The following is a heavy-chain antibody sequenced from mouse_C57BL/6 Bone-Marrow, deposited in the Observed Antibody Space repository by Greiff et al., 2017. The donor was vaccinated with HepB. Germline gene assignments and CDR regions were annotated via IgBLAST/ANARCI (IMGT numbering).Heavy chain of an antibody. J-gene: IGHJ1*03. Sequence: VQLQQSGAELVRPGASVKLSCTASGFNIKDDYMHWVKQRPEQGLEWIGWIDPENGDTEYASKFQGKATITADTSSNTAYLQLSSLTSEDTAVYYCTTTLAFEVWGTGTTVTVSS. CDR2: IDPENGDT. V-gene: IGHV14-4*01. CDR1: GFNIKDDY. CDR3: TTTLAFEV.